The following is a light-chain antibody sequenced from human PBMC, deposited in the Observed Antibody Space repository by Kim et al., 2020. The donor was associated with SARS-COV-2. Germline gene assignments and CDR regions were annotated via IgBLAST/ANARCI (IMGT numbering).Light chain of an antibody. J-gene: IGKJ4*01. Sequence: SASIGDRVTITCRASQRIDKWLVWYQQRPGQAPRLVIYAASTLHDGVPSRFSGSGSGTDFTLTISNLQPEDVATYYCQQSYSVPPSFGGGTRLEI. CDR2: AAS. CDR3: QQSYSVPPS. CDR1: QRIDKW. V-gene: IGKV1-12*01.